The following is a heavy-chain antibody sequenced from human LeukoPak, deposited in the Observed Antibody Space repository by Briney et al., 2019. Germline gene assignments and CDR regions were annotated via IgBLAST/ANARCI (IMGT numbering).Heavy chain of an antibody. J-gene: IGHJ4*01. V-gene: IGHV5-51*01. D-gene: IGHD3-9*01. CDR1: RSKFTSYW. Sequence: GESLKISCKRSRSKFTSYWIVYVRQMPGNGLEWVGIIYPGDSDTRYSPSFQGQVTISVDTSISTAYLQWSSLKASDSAMYYCARFKAHDDIMTGLISPYYYDHWGNGTLVTVSS. CDR2: IYPGDSDT. CDR3: ARFKAHDDIMTGLISPYYYDH.